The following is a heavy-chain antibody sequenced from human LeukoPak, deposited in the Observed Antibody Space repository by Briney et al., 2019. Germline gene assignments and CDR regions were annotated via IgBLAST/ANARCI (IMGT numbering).Heavy chain of an antibody. D-gene: IGHD3-10*01. J-gene: IGHJ5*02. CDR3: ARRGSLGFIMVRGGNWFDP. Sequence: SETLSLTCAVYGGSFSGYYWSWIRQPPGKGLEWIGEINHSGSTNYNPSLKSRVTISVDTSKNQFSLKLSSVTAADTAVYYCARRGSLGFIMVRGGNWFDPWGQGTLVTVSS. CDR2: INHSGST. CDR1: GGSFSGYY. V-gene: IGHV4-34*01.